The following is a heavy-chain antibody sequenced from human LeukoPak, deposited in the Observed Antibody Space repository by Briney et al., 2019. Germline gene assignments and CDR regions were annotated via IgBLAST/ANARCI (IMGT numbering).Heavy chain of an antibody. CDR3: ARGADSSGYYSIFYFDY. D-gene: IGHD3-22*01. V-gene: IGHV4-59*01. CDR2: IYYSGST. Sequence: SETLSLTCAVYGGSFSGYYWSWIRQPPGKRLEWIGHIYYSGSTNYNPSLKSRVTISVDTSKNQFSLKLSSVTAADTAVYYCARGADSSGYYSIFYFDYWGQGTLVTVSS. J-gene: IGHJ4*02. CDR1: GGSFSGYY.